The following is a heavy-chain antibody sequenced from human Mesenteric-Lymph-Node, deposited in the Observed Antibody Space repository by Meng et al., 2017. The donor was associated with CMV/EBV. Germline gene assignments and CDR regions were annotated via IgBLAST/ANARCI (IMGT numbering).Heavy chain of an antibody. V-gene: IGHV3-48*03. CDR1: GFTFSSYE. CDR3: ARGRLDPRYCSSTSCHVYYYYYGMDV. J-gene: IGHJ6*02. CDR2: ISSSGRTI. D-gene: IGHD2-2*01. Sequence: GESLKISCAASGFTFSSYEMNWVRQAPGKGLEWVSYISSSGRTIYYADSVKGRFTISRDNAKNSLYLQMTSLRAEDTAVYYCARGRLDPRYCSSTSCHVYYYYYGMDVWGQGTTVTVSS.